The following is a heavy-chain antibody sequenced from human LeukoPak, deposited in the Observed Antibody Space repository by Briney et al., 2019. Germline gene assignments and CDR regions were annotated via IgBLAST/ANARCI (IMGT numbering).Heavy chain of an antibody. CDR3: AREMSSGHNAFDI. J-gene: IGHJ3*02. CDR2: IYNGGST. D-gene: IGHD6-19*01. V-gene: IGHV3-53*01. CDR1: GFTVSSNY. Sequence: PGGSLRLSCAASGFTVSSNYMSWVRQAPGKGLEWVSVIYNGGSTYYADSVKGRFTISRDNSKNTLYLQMNSLRAEDTAVYYCAREMSSGHNAFDIWGQGTMVTVSS.